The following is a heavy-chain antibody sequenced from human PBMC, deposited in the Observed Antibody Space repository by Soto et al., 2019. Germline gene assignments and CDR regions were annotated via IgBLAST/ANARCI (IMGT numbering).Heavy chain of an antibody. CDR2: INPNSGGT. Sequence: ASVKVSCKASGYTFTGYYMHWVRQAPGQGLEWMGWINPNSGGTNYAQKFQVRVTMTRDTSISTAYMELSRLRSDDTAVYYCATQTGSYYYYYYGMDVWGQGTTVTVSS. CDR3: ATQTGSYYYYYYGMDV. J-gene: IGHJ6*02. V-gene: IGHV1-2*02. CDR1: GYTFTGYY.